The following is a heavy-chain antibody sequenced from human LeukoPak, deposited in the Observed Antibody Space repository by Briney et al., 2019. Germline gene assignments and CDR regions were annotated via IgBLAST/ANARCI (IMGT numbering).Heavy chain of an antibody. J-gene: IGHJ4*02. D-gene: IGHD4-11*01. CDR1: GFTFSSFW. Sequence: QTGGSLRLSCAASGFTFSSFWMIWVRRAPGKGLEWVANIKEDGSVKNYVDSVKGRFTISRDNAKNSLFLQMNSLRAEDTAVYYCARERYGNYNWGQGTLVTVSS. V-gene: IGHV3-7*03. CDR3: ARERYGNYN. CDR2: IKEDGSVK.